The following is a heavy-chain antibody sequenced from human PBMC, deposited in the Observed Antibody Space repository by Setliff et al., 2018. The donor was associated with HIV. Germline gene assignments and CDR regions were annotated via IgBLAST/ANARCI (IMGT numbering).Heavy chain of an antibody. CDR2: IHMNGNS. CDR1: GGSIPGYH. J-gene: IGHJ4*02. V-gene: IGHV4-4*08. Sequence: SETLSLTCSVFGGSIPGYHWCWIRQSPGKGLEWIGFIHMNGNSVYNPSLKSRVTLSGDASKNQFSLKLTSVTVADTAVYYCASLFHDTSAPWLYYFDHWGQGTLVTVSS. D-gene: IGHD3-22*01. CDR3: ASLFHDTSAPWLYYFDH.